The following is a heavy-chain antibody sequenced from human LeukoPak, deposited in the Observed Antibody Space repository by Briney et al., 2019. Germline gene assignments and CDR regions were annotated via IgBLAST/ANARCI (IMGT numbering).Heavy chain of an antibody. D-gene: IGHD6-19*01. CDR1: GGSISSSSYY. J-gene: IGHJ4*02. CDR2: IYYGGST. V-gene: IGHV4-39*01. CDR3: ARYSSGWKYYFDY. Sequence: SETLSLTCTVSGGSISSSSYYWGWIRQPPGKGLEWIGSIYYGGSTYYNPSLKSRVTISVDTSKNQFSLKLSSVTAADTAVYYCARYSSGWKYYFDYWGQGIPVTVSS.